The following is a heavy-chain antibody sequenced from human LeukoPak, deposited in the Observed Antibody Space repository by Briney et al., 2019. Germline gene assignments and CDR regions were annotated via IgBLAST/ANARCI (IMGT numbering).Heavy chain of an antibody. D-gene: IGHD3-16*01. V-gene: IGHV3-53*01. Sequence: GGSLRLSCAASEVPVSTNHVTRVRLAPGKGLEWVSIIYKAGATFYPDSVKGRFSISRDNSKNIVYLQMNSLRAEDTAVYYCARGRRCGLNDDWGGCFDPWGQGTLVTVSA. CDR1: EVPVSTNH. CDR3: ARGRRCGLNDDWGGCFDP. J-gene: IGHJ5*02. CDR2: IYKAGAT.